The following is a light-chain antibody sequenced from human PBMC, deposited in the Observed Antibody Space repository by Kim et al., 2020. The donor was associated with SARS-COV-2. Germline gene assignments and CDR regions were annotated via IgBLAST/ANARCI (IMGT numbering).Light chain of an antibody. J-gene: IGKJ1*01. CDR2: DAS. CDR1: QMVHIY. CDR3: QQRNSWPRT. Sequence: DIVLAQSPATLSLSPAERATLSCMASQMVHIYVAWYQQKPGQAPRLLIYDASNRATGIPARFSGSGSGTDFTLTISSLEPEDFAVYYCQQRNSWPRTFGQGTKVDIK. V-gene: IGKV3-11*01.